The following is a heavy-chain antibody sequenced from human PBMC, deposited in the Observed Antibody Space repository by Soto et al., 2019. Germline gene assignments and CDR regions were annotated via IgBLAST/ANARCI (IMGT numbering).Heavy chain of an antibody. D-gene: IGHD2-8*01. CDR1: GGSFSGYY. Sequence: LSLTCAVYGGSFSGYYWSWIRQPPGKGLEWIGEINHSGSTNYNPSLKSRVTISVDTSKNQFSLKLSSVTAADTAVYYCARVVRGVNYYYYGMDVWGQGTTVTVSS. V-gene: IGHV4-34*01. CDR2: INHSGST. J-gene: IGHJ6*02. CDR3: ARVVRGVNYYYYGMDV.